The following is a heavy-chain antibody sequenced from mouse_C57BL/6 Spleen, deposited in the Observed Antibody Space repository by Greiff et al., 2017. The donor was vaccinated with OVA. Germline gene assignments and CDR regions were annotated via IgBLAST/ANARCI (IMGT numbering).Heavy chain of an antibody. V-gene: IGHV2-2*01. CDR3: ARSPYYGSSPPYFDY. D-gene: IGHD1-1*01. J-gene: IGHJ2*01. CDR2: IWSGGST. CDR1: GFSLTSYG. Sequence: VQLQQSGPGLVQPSQSLSITCTVSGFSLTSYGVHWVRQSPGTGLEWLGVIWSGGSTDYNAAFISRLSISKDNSKSQVFFKMNSLQADDTAIYYCARSPYYGSSPPYFDYWGQGTTLTVSS.